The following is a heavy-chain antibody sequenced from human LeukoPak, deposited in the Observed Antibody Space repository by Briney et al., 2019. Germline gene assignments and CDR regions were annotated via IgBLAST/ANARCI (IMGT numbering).Heavy chain of an antibody. J-gene: IGHJ4*02. CDR3: ARVGDYYDSSGYSPLFNY. Sequence: GGSLRLSCAASGFTFSSYGMHWVRQAPGKGLERVAFIRYDGSNKYYADSVKGRFTISRDNSKNTLYLQMNSLRAEDTAVYYCARVGDYYDSSGYSPLFNYWGQGTLVTVSS. CDR1: GFTFSSYG. D-gene: IGHD3-22*01. CDR2: IRYDGSNK. V-gene: IGHV3-30*02.